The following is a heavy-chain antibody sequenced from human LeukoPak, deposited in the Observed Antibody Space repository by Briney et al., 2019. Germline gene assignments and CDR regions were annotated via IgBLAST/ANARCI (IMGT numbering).Heavy chain of an antibody. D-gene: IGHD6-13*01. V-gene: IGHV5-10-1*01. CDR2: FDPSDSYT. CDR1: GYSFPSYW. J-gene: IGHJ4*02. Sequence: GESLRISCKGSGYSFPSYWISWVRQMPGKGLEWMGRFDPSDSYTNYSPSFQGHVTISADKSISTAYLQWSSLKASDTAMYYCASLPRSSGYFFDSWGQGTLVTVSS. CDR3: ASLPRSSGYFFDS.